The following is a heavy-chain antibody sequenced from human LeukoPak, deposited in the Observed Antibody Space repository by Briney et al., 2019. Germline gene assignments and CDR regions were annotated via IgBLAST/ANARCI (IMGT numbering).Heavy chain of an antibody. Sequence: ETLSLTCTVSGDSISTYYWSWVRQPPGKGLEWIGYISYRGGTKYNPSLESRVTVSEDTSNNQFSLKLSSVTAADTAVYFCARHSARGFDPWGQGPLVTVS. CDR3: ARHSARGFDP. CDR2: ISYRGGT. V-gene: IGHV4-59*08. CDR1: GDSISTYY. J-gene: IGHJ5*02. D-gene: IGHD6-25*01.